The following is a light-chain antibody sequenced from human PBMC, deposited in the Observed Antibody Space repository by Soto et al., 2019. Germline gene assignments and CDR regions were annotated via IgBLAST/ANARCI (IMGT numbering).Light chain of an antibody. V-gene: IGKV4-1*01. J-gene: IGKJ1*01. Sequence: DIVMTQSPDSLAVVLGERATINCKSSQRVLYRSNNENYLAWYQQKPGQPPKLLIYWASTRASGVPDRFSGSGSGTDFTLTISSLQAEDVAVYYCQQYFSTPQTFGQGTKVEIK. CDR3: QQYFSTPQT. CDR2: WAS. CDR1: QRVLYRSNNENY.